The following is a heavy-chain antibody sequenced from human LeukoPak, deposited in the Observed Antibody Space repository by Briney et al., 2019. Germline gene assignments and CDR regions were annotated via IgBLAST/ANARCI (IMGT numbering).Heavy chain of an antibody. CDR3: AAKTVNMVRGVMS. CDR1: GFTVCSNY. Sequence: PGGSLRLSCAASGFTVCSNYMSWVRQAPGKGLEWVSVIYSGGSTYYADSVKGRFTISRDNSKNTLYLQMNSLRAEDTAVYYCAAKTVNMVRGVMSWGQGTLVTVSS. D-gene: IGHD3-10*01. V-gene: IGHV3-53*01. J-gene: IGHJ4*02. CDR2: IYSGGST.